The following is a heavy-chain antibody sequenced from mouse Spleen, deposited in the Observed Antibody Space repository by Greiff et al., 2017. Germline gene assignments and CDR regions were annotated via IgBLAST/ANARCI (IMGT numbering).Heavy chain of an antibody. CDR2: INPNNGGT. Sequence: EVKLVESGPELVKPGASVKIPCKASGYTFTDYNMDWVKQSHGKSLEWIGDINPNNGGTIYNQKFKGKATLTVDKSSSTAYMELRSLTSEDTAVYYCARGAYGRFAYWGQGTLVTVSA. CDR3: ARGAYGRFAY. D-gene: IGHD1-2*01. V-gene: IGHV1-18*01. J-gene: IGHJ3*01. CDR1: GYTFTDYN.